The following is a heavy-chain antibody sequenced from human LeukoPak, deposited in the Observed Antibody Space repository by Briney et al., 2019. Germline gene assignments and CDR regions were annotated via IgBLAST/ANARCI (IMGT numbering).Heavy chain of an antibody. D-gene: IGHD2-2*01. CDR3: AARPPYQLLRGDYFDY. Sequence: GGSLRLTCAASGFTFSSYAMSWVRQAPGKGLEWVSAISGSGGSTYYADSVKGRFTISRDNSKNTLYLQMNSLRAEDTAVYYCAARPPYQLLRGDYFDYWGQGTLVTVSS. CDR1: GFTFSSYA. V-gene: IGHV3-23*01. J-gene: IGHJ4*02. CDR2: ISGSGGST.